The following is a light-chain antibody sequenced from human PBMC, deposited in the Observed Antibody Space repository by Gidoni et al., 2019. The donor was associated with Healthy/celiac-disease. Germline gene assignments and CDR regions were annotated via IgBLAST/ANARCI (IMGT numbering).Light chain of an antibody. CDR2: DAS. Sequence: AIQLTQSPSSLSESVGDRVTITCRASQGISSALAWYQQKSGKAPKLLIYDASSLESGVPSRFSGSGSGTDFTLTISSLQPEDFATYYCQQFNSYPLTFXXXTRLEIK. CDR3: QQFNSYPLT. V-gene: IGKV1-13*02. J-gene: IGKJ5*01. CDR1: QGISSA.